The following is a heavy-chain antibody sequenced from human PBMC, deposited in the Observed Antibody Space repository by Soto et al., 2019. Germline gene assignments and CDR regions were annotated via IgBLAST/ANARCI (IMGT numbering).Heavy chain of an antibody. D-gene: IGHD5-12*01. J-gene: IGHJ6*02. CDR2: IVVGSGNT. CDR1: GFIFTSSA. CDR3: AAEWTSGDIMTATTNTYYYGMDD. Sequence: SVQVSCKAFGFIFTSSAVQWVRQARGQRLEWIGWIVVGSGNTNYAQKFQERVTITRDMSTSTAYMELSSLRSEDTAVYYCAAEWTSGDIMTATTNTYYYGMDDGGQGTTVTV. V-gene: IGHV1-58*01.